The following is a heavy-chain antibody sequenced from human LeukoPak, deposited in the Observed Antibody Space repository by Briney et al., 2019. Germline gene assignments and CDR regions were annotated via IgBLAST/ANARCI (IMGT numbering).Heavy chain of an antibody. CDR1: GYTFTSYY. CDR2: INPSGGST. Sequence: ASVKVSCKASGYTFTSYYMHWVRQAPGQGLEWMGIINPSGGSTSYARKFQGRVTMTRDTSTSTVYMELSSLRSEDTAVYYCARDYGLSGYYYAEYFQHWGQGTLATVSS. J-gene: IGHJ1*01. CDR3: ARDYGLSGYYYAEYFQH. D-gene: IGHD3-22*01. V-gene: IGHV1-46*01.